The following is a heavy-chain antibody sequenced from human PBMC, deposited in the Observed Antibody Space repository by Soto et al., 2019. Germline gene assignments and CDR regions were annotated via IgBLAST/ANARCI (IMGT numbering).Heavy chain of an antibody. CDR3: ARGADAQRGHWFDP. V-gene: IGHV4-30-2*01. CDR1: GGSLSSGGYT. CDR2: ISHSGSS. D-gene: IGHD1-1*01. J-gene: IGHJ5*02. Sequence: QLQLQESGSGLVKPSQTLSLTCAVSGGSLSSGGYTWSWIRQPPGKGLGYIGYISHSGSSYYNLSLKGRITMSVDRSKNQFYLKMNSVTAADTAVYYCARGADAQRGHWFDPWGQGTLVTVSS.